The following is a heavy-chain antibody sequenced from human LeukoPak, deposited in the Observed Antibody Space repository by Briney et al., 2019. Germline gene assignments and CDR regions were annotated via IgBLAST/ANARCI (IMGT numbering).Heavy chain of an antibody. J-gene: IGHJ4*02. V-gene: IGHV3-21*01. CDR2: IISSSSYI. Sequence: GGSLRLSCAASGFTFSSYSMNWVRQAPGKGLEWVSSIISSSSYIYYADSVKGRFTISRDNAKNSLYLQMNSLRAEDTAVYYCARDLSDYGSGTYYFDYWGQGTLVTVSS. D-gene: IGHD3-10*01. CDR1: GFTFSSYS. CDR3: ARDLSDYGSGTYYFDY.